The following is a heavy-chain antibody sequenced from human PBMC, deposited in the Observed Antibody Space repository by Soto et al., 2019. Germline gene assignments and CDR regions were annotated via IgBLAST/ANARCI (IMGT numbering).Heavy chain of an antibody. V-gene: IGHV4-34*01. CDR1: GGSFSGYY. J-gene: IGHJ6*02. D-gene: IGHD2-2*01. CDR3: ARSARYCSSTSCYLYYYYGMDV. Sequence: SETLSLTCAVYGGSFSGYYWSWIRQPPGKGLEWIGEINHSGSTNYNPSLKSRVIISVDTSKNQFSLKLSSVTAADTAVYYCARSARYCSSTSCYLYYYYGMDVWGQGITVTV. CDR2: INHSGST.